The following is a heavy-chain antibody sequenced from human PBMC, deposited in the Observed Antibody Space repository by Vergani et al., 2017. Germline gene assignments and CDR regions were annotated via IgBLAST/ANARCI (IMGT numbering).Heavy chain of an antibody. CDR2: IYYSGST. CDR3: ARVGGGGYSYGLKSPNGRYFDY. J-gene: IGHJ4*02. Sequence: QVQLQESGPGLVKPSETLSLTCTVSGGSISSYYWSWIRQPPGKGLEWIGYIYYSGSTNYNPSLKSRVTISVDTSKNQFSLKLSSVTAADTAVYYCARVGGGGYSYGLKSPNGRYFDYWGQGTLVTVSS. V-gene: IGHV4-59*01. CDR1: GGSISSYY. D-gene: IGHD5-18*01.